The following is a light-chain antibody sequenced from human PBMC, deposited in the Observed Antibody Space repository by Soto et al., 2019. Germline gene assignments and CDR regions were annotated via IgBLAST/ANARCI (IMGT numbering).Light chain of an antibody. J-gene: IGKJ2*01. CDR1: QSVSSSY. V-gene: IGKV3-20*01. Sequence: EIVLTQSPGTLSLSPGERATLSCRASQSVSSSYLAWYQQKPGQAPRPLIYGASSRATGIPDRFSGSGSGTDFTLTLSRLEPEDFAVYYCIQYGSSPYTFGQGTKLEIK. CDR3: IQYGSSPYT. CDR2: GAS.